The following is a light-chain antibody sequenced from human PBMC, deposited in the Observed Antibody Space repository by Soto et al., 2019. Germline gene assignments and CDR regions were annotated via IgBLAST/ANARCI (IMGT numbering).Light chain of an antibody. J-gene: IGKJ5*01. CDR1: QSVRSER. V-gene: IGKV3-20*01. CDR3: QEYDGAPPIT. Sequence: IVLTHSPDTLSFSPGDMATLSFRAIQSVRSERLAWYQQKRGQAPTLLIFDASSRASGTPERFSGSGSGTDFTLTISRLEPEDFAVYYCQEYDGAPPITFGLGTRLEIK. CDR2: DAS.